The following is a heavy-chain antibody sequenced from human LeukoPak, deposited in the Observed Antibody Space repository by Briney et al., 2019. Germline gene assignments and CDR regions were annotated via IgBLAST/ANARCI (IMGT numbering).Heavy chain of an antibody. CDR3: ARGREADYDYVWGSYRYDWFDP. D-gene: IGHD3-16*02. Sequence: SETLSLTCAVYGGSFSGYYWSWIRQPPGKGLEWIGEINHSGSTNYNPSLKSRVTISVDTSKSQFSLKLSSVTAADTAVYYCARGREADYDYVWGSYRYDWFDPWGQGTLVTLSS. V-gene: IGHV4-34*01. CDR1: GGSFSGYY. CDR2: INHSGST. J-gene: IGHJ5*02.